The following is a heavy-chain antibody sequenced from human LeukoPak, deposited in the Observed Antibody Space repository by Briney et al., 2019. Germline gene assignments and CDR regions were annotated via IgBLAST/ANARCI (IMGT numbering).Heavy chain of an antibody. J-gene: IGHJ5*02. Sequence: PGGSLRLSCAASGFTVSSNYMSWVRQAPWKGLEWVSVIYSGGSTYYADSVKGRFTISRDNSKNTLYLQMNSLRAEDTAVYYCARFGGDSSGYYSFDPWGQGTLVTVSS. D-gene: IGHD3-22*01. CDR2: IYSGGST. CDR3: ARFGGDSSGYYSFDP. V-gene: IGHV3-53*01. CDR1: GFTVSSNY.